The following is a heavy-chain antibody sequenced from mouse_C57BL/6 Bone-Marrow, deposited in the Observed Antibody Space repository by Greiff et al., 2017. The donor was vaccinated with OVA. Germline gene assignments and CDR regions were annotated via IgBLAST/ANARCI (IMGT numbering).Heavy chain of an antibody. Sequence: VQLQESGAELMKPGASVKLSCKATGYTFTGYWMHWVKQRPGQGLEWIGNINPSNGGTNYNEKFKSKATLTVDKSSSTAYMQLSSLTSEDSAVYYCAREEAQVFSFAYWGQGTLVTVSA. CDR1: GYTFTGYW. CDR3: AREEAQVFSFAY. CDR2: INPSNGGT. V-gene: IGHV1-53*01. D-gene: IGHD3-2*02. J-gene: IGHJ3*01.